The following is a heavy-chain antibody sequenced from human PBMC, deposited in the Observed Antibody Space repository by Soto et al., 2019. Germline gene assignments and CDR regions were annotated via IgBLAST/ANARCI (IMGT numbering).Heavy chain of an antibody. CDR3: AKSSSRSSLGQYGLDV. J-gene: IGHJ6*02. CDR1: GGSINSYY. D-gene: IGHD6-13*01. CDR2: IYISGST. Sequence: QVQLQESGPGLVKPSETLSLTCTVSGGSINSYYWYRIRQPAGKGLEWIGRIYISGSTSYNPSLKSRVTMSIDTSKNQFSLRVSSVTAADPAVYYCAKSSSRSSLGQYGLDVWGQGTTVTVSS. V-gene: IGHV4-4*07.